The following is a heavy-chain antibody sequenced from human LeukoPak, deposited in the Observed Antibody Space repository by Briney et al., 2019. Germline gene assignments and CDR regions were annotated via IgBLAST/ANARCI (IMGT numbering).Heavy chain of an antibody. CDR1: GGSLSSNTSG. CDR2: TYYRTKWYN. Sequence: SQTLSLTCALSGGSLSSNTSGWRGLRHSPSRGVEWLGSTYYRTKWYNDDAGSVKSRTTINPDTAKNQFSLQLNSVTPEDTALYYCARGGLVRGTISGLIAFDIWGEGRMVTVSS. V-gene: IGHV6-1*01. J-gene: IGHJ3*02. D-gene: IGHD3-10*01. CDR3: ARGGLVRGTISGLIAFDI.